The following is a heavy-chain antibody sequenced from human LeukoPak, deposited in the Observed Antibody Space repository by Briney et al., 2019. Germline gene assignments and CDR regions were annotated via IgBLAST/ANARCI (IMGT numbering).Heavy chain of an antibody. Sequence: ASVKVSCKASGYTFTSYGISWVRQAPGQGLEWMGWINPNSGGTNYAQKFQGRVTMTRDTSISTAYMELSRLRSDDTAVYYCARVPGKQQLVLGYWGQGTLVTVSS. D-gene: IGHD6-13*01. CDR1: GYTFTSYG. CDR2: INPNSGGT. V-gene: IGHV1-2*02. J-gene: IGHJ4*02. CDR3: ARVPGKQQLVLGY.